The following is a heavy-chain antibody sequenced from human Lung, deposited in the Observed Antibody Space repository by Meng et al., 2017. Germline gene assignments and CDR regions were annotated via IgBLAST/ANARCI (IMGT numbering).Heavy chain of an antibody. Sequence: LEGAGPGMVELSGGPSTPFLVACGFISRDNWVSWVRQPPGKGLEWIGEIYHSGSTNYNPSLKSRITISVDKPKNQFSLTLSSVTAADTAVYYCTKNDFYCLGYWGQGTLVTVSS. D-gene: IGHD2-21*01. CDR2: IYHSGST. V-gene: IGHV4-4*02. CDR3: TKNDFYCLGY. CDR1: CGFISRDNW. J-gene: IGHJ4*02.